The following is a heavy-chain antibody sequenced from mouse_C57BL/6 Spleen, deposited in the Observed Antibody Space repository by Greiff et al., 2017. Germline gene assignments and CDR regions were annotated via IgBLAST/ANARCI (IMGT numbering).Heavy chain of an antibody. Sequence: LVESGPELVKPGASVKLSCKASGYTFTSYDINWVKQRPGQGLEWIGWIYPRDGSTKYNEQFKGKATLTVDTSSSTAYMGLHSQESENSAGYFCAKEVYYGSSQRLFDYWGQGTTLTVSS. CDR3: AKEVYYGSSQRLFDY. D-gene: IGHD1-1*01. CDR2: IYPRDGST. CDR1: GYTFTSYD. J-gene: IGHJ2*01. V-gene: IGHV1-85*01.